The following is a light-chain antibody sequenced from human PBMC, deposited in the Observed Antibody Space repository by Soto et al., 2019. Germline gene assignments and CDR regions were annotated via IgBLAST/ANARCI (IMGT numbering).Light chain of an antibody. CDR1: SSDVGGYNY. Sequence: QSALTQPPSASGSLGQSVTFSCTGTSSDVGGYNYVSWYQQHPGKAPKLIIYEVSKRPSGVPDRFSGSKSGNTASLTVSGLQAEDEADYYCSSYAGSNKDVFGTGTKVTVL. CDR3: SSYAGSNKDV. V-gene: IGLV2-8*01. CDR2: EVS. J-gene: IGLJ1*01.